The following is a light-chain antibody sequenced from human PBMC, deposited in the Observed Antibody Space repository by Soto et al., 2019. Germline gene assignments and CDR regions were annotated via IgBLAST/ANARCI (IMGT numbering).Light chain of an antibody. CDR2: DAS. Sequence: EIAMTQSPATLSVSPGERGTLSCRASQSVGTDSACYQQKPRHPPRLLIYDASTGATGTPASFSGSGSGTEFALTISSLQYEDFSIYYCQQYSDWPPITFGQGTRLEIK. CDR1: QSVGTD. V-gene: IGKV3-15*01. CDR3: QQYSDWPPIT. J-gene: IGKJ5*01.